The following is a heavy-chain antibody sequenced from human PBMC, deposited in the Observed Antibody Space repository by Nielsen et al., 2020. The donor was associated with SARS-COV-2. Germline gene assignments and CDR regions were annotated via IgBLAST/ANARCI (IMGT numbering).Heavy chain of an antibody. CDR2: IHYSGST. J-gene: IGHJ6*02. Sequence: SDTLSLTFTVSGGSISSSSYYWRWIRQPPGKGLEWIGSIHYSGSTYYNPSLKSRLTISVDTSKNQFSLKLSSVTAADTAVYYCACEATYCGSDCYTYGMDVWGQGTTVTVSS. CDR3: ACEATYCGSDCYTYGMDV. D-gene: IGHD2-21*02. V-gene: IGHV4-39*07. CDR1: GGSISSSSYY.